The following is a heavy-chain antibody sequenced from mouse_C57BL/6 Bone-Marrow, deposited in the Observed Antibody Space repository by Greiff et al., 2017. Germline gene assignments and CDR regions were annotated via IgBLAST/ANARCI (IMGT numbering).Heavy chain of an antibody. CDR3: TRVLRGFAY. V-gene: IGHV1-15*01. D-gene: IGHD1-1*01. J-gene: IGHJ3*01. CDR2: IDPETGGT. CDR1: GYTFTDYE. Sequence: SGAELVRPGASVTLSCKASGYTFTDYEMHWVKQTPVHGLEWIGAIDPETGGTAYNQKFKGKAILTADKSSSTAYMELRSLTSEDSAGYYCTRVLRGFAYWGQGTLVTVSA.